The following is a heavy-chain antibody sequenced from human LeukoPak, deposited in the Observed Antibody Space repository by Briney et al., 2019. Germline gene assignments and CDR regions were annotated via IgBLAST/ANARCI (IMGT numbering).Heavy chain of an antibody. Sequence: GGSLRLSCAASGFSFSDYYMSWIRQAPGKGLEWVSYISSSSSYTNYAVSLKGRFTITRDNAKNPLYLQMNSLRAEDTAVYYCARDSGAAAGTSDYWGQGTLVTDS. CDR3: ARDSGAAAGTSDY. CDR2: ISSSSSYT. J-gene: IGHJ4*02. V-gene: IGHV3-11*06. D-gene: IGHD6-13*01. CDR1: GFSFSDYY.